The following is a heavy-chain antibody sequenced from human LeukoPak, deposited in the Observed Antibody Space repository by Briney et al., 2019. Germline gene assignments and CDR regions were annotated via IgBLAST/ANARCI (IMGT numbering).Heavy chain of an antibody. CDR1: GFNFDDYA. CDR2: ISWDGGST. CDR3: AKSSSAFGLGSSNDS. V-gene: IGHV3-43D*03. D-gene: IGHD3-10*01. Sequence: GGSLRLSCATSGFNFDDYAMHWVRQAPGKGLEWVSLISWDGGSTYYAHSVKGRFTISRDNSKNSLYLQMNSLRAEDTALYYCAKSSSAFGLGSSNDSWGQGTLVTVSS. J-gene: IGHJ5*01.